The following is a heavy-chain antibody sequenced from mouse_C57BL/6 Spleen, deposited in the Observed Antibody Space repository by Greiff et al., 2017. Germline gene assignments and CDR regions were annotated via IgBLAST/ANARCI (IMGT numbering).Heavy chain of an antibody. CDR2: IDPSDSYT. Sequence: QVQLQQPGAELVMPGASVKLSCKASGYTFTSYWMHWVKQRPGQGLEWIGEIDPSDSYTNYNQKSKGKSTLTVDKSSSTAYMQLSSLTSEDSAVYCCARAAVVARLDYWGQGTTLTVSS. CDR3: ARAAVVARLDY. CDR1: GYTFTSYW. D-gene: IGHD1-1*01. J-gene: IGHJ2*01. V-gene: IGHV1-69*01.